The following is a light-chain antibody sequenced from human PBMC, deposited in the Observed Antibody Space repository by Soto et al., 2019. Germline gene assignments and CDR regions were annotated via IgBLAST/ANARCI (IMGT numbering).Light chain of an antibody. Sequence: EIVLTQSPGTLSLSPGERATLSCRASQSVSSSYLAWYQQKPDQAPRLLIYGASSRATGIPDRFSGSGSGTDFTLTISRLEPEDFAVYYCQQYGSSPPITVGPGTKVDIK. CDR2: GAS. J-gene: IGKJ3*01. CDR1: QSVSSSY. V-gene: IGKV3-20*01. CDR3: QQYGSSPPIT.